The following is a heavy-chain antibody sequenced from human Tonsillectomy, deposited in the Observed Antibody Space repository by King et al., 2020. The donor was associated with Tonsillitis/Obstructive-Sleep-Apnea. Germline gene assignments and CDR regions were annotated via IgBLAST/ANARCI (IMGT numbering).Heavy chain of an antibody. J-gene: IGHJ3*02. CDR3: ARQHIVVVVAADAFDI. CDR1: GGSFSGYY. D-gene: IGHD2-15*01. V-gene: IGHV4-34*01. CDR2: INHSGST. Sequence: VQLQQWGAGLLKPSETLSLPCAVYGGSFSGYYWSWIRQPPGKGLEWIGEINHSGSTNYNPSLKSRVTISLDTSKNQFSLKLSSVTAADTAVYYCARQHIVVVVAADAFDIWGQGTMVTVSS.